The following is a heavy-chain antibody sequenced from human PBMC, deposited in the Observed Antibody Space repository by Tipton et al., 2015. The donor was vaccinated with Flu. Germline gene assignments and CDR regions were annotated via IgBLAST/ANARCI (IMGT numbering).Heavy chain of an antibody. J-gene: IGHJ5*02. CDR1: GDSLSSDIYY. V-gene: IGHV4-30-4*01. Sequence: TLSLTCTVSGDSLSSDIYYWSWIRQPPGKGLEWIGNINYIGNTFYNPSLKSRVAISVDTSKNQFSLQLNSVTAADTAVYFCARGSGGLLTGYYRDPITRPFDPWGQGTLVTVSS. CDR3: ARGSGGLLTGYYRDPITRPFDP. D-gene: IGHD3-9*01. CDR2: INYIGNT.